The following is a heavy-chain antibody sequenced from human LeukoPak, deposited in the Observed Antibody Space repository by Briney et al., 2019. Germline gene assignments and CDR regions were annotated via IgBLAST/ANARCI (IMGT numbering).Heavy chain of an antibody. J-gene: IGHJ4*02. V-gene: IGHV3-7*01. CDR3: ARGDWLDY. Sequence: GGSLRLSCAASGFTFSSYWMNWARQTPGKGLEWVANIKQDGGEKHYVDSVEGRFTISRDNAKNSLYLQMNSLRAEDTAVYYCARGDWLDYWGQGTLVTVPS. D-gene: IGHD3/OR15-3a*01. CDR2: IKQDGGEK. CDR1: GFTFSSYW.